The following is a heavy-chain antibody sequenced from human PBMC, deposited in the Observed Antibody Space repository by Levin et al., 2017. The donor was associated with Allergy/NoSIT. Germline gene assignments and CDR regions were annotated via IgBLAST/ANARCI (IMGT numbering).Heavy chain of an antibody. V-gene: IGHV3-23*01. D-gene: IGHD3-22*01. CDR2: ISGSADRT. J-gene: IGHJ4*02. Sequence: GGSLRLSCAASRFTFSSYAMSWVRQAPGKGLEWVSAISGSADRTYYADSVKGRFTISRDNSKNTLYLQMNSLRAEDTAVYHCAKGESSGFYPDYWGQGTLVTVSS. CDR3: AKGESSGFYPDY. CDR1: RFTFSSYA.